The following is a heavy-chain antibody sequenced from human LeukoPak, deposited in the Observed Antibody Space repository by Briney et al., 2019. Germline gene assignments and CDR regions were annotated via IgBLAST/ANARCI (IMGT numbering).Heavy chain of an antibody. CDR1: GFTFSNYA. Sequence: GGSLRLSCAASGFTFSNYAMSWVRQAPGKGLEWVANIKQDGSEKYYVDSVKGRFTISRDNAKNSLYLQMNSLRAEDTAVYYCARAGITGGYYYYMDVWGKGTTVTVSS. D-gene: IGHD7-27*01. CDR3: ARAGITGGYYYYMDV. CDR2: IKQDGSEK. V-gene: IGHV3-7*01. J-gene: IGHJ6*03.